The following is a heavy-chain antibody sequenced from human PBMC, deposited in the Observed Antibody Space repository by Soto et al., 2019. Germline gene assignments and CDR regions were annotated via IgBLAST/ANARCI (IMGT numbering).Heavy chain of an antibody. D-gene: IGHD6-19*01. CDR3: AKSGSGWPYDY. Sequence: SVKVSCKASGGTFSSYTISWVRQAPGQGLEWMGRIIPILGIANYAQKFQGRVTITADKSTSTAYMELSSLRSEDTAVYYCAKSGSGWPYDYWGQGTLVTVSS. CDR1: GGTFSSYT. V-gene: IGHV1-69*02. J-gene: IGHJ4*02. CDR2: IIPILGIA.